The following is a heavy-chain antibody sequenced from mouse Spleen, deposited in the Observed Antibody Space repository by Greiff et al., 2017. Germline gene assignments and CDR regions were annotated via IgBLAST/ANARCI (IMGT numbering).Heavy chain of an antibody. CDR2: IWAGGST. CDR3: ARGNYGSYYAMDY. CDR1: GFSLTSYG. J-gene: IGHJ4*01. V-gene: IGHV2-9*02. D-gene: IGHD1-2*01. Sequence: VQLVESGPGLVAPSQSLSITCTVSGFSLTSYGVHWVRQPPGKGLEWLGVIWAGGSTNYNSALMSRLSISKDNSKSQVFLKMNSLQTDDTAMYYCARGNYGSYYAMDYWGQGTSVTVSS.